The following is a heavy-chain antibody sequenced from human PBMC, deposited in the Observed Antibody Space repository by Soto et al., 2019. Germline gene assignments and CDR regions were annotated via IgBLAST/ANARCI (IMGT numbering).Heavy chain of an antibody. CDR2: IYYSGST. V-gene: IGHV4-59*01. CDR1: GGSISSYY. Sequence: SETLSLTXTVSGGSISSYYWCWIRQPPGKGLEWIGYIYYSGSTNYNPSLKSRVTISVDTSKNQFSLKLSSVTAADTAVYYCARGELPRSGYSGYESYYYYYGMDVWGQGTTVTVSS. D-gene: IGHD5-12*01. J-gene: IGHJ6*02. CDR3: ARGELPRSGYSGYESYYYYYGMDV.